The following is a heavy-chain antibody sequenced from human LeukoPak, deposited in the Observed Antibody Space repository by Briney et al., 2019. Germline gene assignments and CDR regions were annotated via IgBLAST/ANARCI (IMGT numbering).Heavy chain of an antibody. Sequence: HGESLKISCKGSGXSFTSYCISWVRQMPGKGLEWMGRIDPSDSYTNYSPSFQGHVTISADKSISTAYLQWSSLKASDTAMYYCARLEVVVVTPGRAAFDIWGQGTMVTVSS. CDR2: IDPSDSYT. D-gene: IGHD3-22*01. V-gene: IGHV5-10-1*01. CDR1: GXSFTSYC. J-gene: IGHJ3*02. CDR3: ARLEVVVVTPGRAAFDI.